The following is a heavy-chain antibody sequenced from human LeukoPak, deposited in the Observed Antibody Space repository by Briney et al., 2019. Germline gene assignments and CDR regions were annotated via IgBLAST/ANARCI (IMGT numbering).Heavy chain of an antibody. Sequence: SGTLSLTCAVYGGSFSGYYWSWIRQPPGKGLEWIGEINHSGSTNYNPSLKSRVTISVDTSKNQFSLKLSSVTAADTAVYYCARGGQYSSSWYRSTPFDPWGQGTLVTVSS. CDR2: INHSGST. J-gene: IGHJ5*02. CDR3: ARGGQYSSSWYRSTPFDP. V-gene: IGHV4-34*01. D-gene: IGHD6-13*01. CDR1: GGSFSGYY.